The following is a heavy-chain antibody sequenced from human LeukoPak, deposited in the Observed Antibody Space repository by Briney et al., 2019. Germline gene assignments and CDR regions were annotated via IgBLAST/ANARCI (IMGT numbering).Heavy chain of an antibody. CDR2: ISGSGGST. Sequence: GGSLRLSCAASGFTFSSYAMSWVRQAPGKGLEWVSAISGSGGSTYYADPVKGRFTISRDNSKSTLYLQMNSLRAEDTAVYYCAKGGVSGSLGGAFDIWGQGTMVTVSS. CDR3: AKGGVSGSLGGAFDI. CDR1: GFTFSSYA. V-gene: IGHV3-23*01. J-gene: IGHJ3*02. D-gene: IGHD1-26*01.